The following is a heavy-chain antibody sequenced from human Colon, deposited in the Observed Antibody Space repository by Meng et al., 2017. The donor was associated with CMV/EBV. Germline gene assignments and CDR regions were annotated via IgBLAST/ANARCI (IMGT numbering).Heavy chain of an antibody. CDR1: YIFTELS. Sequence: YIFTELSMHWVRQTPGNGLEWMGGFEPEDGETLYAQKFQDRVTMTEDTSTDTAYLELSSLRSEDTAVYYCATGRVGSGWSYDAFDLWGQGTMVTVSS. V-gene: IGHV1-24*01. J-gene: IGHJ3*01. CDR3: ATGRVGSGWSYDAFDL. CDR2: FEPEDGET. D-gene: IGHD6-19*01.